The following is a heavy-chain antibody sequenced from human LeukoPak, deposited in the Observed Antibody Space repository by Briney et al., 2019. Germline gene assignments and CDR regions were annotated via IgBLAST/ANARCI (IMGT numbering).Heavy chain of an antibody. CDR1: GDSISSYY. J-gene: IGHJ2*01. CDR2: IYSSAST. Sequence: KPSETLSLTCTVSGDSISSYYWSWIRQPPGRGLAWIGYIYSSASTKYNPSLKSRVTISVDTSKNQFSLKLSSVTAADTAVYYCARARVRSYSYDSSGFYTSDWHFDLWGRGTLVTVSS. V-gene: IGHV4-59*01. CDR3: ARARVRSYSYDSSGFYTSDWHFDL. D-gene: IGHD3-22*01.